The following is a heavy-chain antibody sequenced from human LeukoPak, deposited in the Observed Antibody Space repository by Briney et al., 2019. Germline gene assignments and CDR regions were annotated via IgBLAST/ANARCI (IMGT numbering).Heavy chain of an antibody. V-gene: IGHV3-23*01. Sequence: GGSLRLSCAASGFTFSSYAMSWVRQAPGKGLEWVSAISGSGGSTYYADSVKGRFTISRDNSKNTLYLQMNSLRAEDTAVYYCAKDLSGITIFGVVTIPDAFDIWGQGTMVTVSS. D-gene: IGHD3-3*01. CDR2: ISGSGGST. CDR1: GFTFSSYA. J-gene: IGHJ3*02. CDR3: AKDLSGITIFGVVTIPDAFDI.